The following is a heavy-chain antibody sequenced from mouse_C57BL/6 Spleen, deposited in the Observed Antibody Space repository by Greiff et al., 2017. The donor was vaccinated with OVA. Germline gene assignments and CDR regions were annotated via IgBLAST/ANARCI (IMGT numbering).Heavy chain of an antibody. CDR3: ARADSNYSDY. Sequence: VQLQQPGAELVMPGASVKLSCKASGYTFTSYWMHWVKQRPGQGLEWIGEIDLSDSYTNYNQKFKGKSTLTVDKSSSTAYMQLSSLTSEDSAVYYCARADSNYSDYWGQGTTLTVSS. CDR1: GYTFTSYW. D-gene: IGHD2-5*01. J-gene: IGHJ2*01. V-gene: IGHV1-69*01. CDR2: IDLSDSYT.